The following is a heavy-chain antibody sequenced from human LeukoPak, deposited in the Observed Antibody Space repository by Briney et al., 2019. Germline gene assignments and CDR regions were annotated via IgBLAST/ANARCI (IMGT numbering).Heavy chain of an antibody. CDR2: VTDTGGNT. J-gene: IGHJ4*02. V-gene: IGHV3-23*01. D-gene: IGHD2-15*01. Sequence: GGSLRLSCAASGFTFSSYAMTWVRQAPVKGLEWLSVVTDTGGNTYHADSVKGRFTISRDNSKNTVYPEMNSLRVEDTAVYYCAKGTVRSCSGPSCYPPDSWGQGTLVTVSS. CDR1: GFTFSSYA. CDR3: AKGTVRSCSGPSCYPPDS.